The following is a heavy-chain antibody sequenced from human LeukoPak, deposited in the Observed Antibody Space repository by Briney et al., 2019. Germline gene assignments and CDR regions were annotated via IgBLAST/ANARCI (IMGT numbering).Heavy chain of an antibody. CDR3: AKAYGSGSYYFFDY. J-gene: IGHJ4*02. D-gene: IGHD3-10*01. Sequence: GGSLRLPCAASGFTFSSYAMSWVRQAPGKGLEWVSAISGSGGSTYYADSVKGRFTISRDNSKNTLYLQMNSLRAEDTAVYYCAKAYGSGSYYFFDYWGQGTLVTVSS. V-gene: IGHV3-23*01. CDR2: ISGSGGST. CDR1: GFTFSSYA.